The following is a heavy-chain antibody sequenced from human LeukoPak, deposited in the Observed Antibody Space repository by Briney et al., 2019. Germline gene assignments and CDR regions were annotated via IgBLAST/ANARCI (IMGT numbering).Heavy chain of an antibody. CDR1: TGPITSTKW. Sequence: PSETLSLTCTVSTGPITSTKWWSWARRPPGKGLEWIGAISHTGSTNCNPSFKGRVTMSVDKSKNQFSLNLKSVTAADTALYYCASSPLLVVVTYGFDSGGRGTAGTVSS. CDR3: ASSPLLVVVTYGFDS. J-gene: IGHJ3*02. V-gene: IGHV4-4*02. CDR2: ISHTGST. D-gene: IGHD3-22*01.